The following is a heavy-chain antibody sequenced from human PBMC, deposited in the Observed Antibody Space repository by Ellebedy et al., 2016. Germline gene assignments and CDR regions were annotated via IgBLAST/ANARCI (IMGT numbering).Heavy chain of an antibody. CDR2: ISSSSSYI. CDR1: GFTFSSYS. CDR3: ARPMAAAGELGY. D-gene: IGHD6-13*01. V-gene: IGHV3-21*01. J-gene: IGHJ4*02. Sequence: GESLKISCAASGFTFSSYSMNWVRQAPGKGLEWVSSISSSSSYIYYADSVKGRFTISRDNAKNSLYLQMNSLRAEDTAVYYCARPMAAAGELGYWGQGTLVTVSS.